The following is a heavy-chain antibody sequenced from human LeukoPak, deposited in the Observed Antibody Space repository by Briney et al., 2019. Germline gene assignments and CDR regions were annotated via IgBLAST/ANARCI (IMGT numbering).Heavy chain of an antibody. J-gene: IGHJ6*02. V-gene: IGHV3-23*01. CDR3: AKRTHVLQFSVYYYSMDV. D-gene: IGHD3-3*01. Sequence: HPGGSLRLSCAASGFTFSSSAMSWVRQAPGKGLEWVSAISGSGDSTYYADSVKGRFTISRDNSKNTLYLQMNSLRAEDTAVYYCAKRTHVLQFSVYYYSMDVWGQGTTVTVSS. CDR1: GFTFSSSA. CDR2: ISGSGDST.